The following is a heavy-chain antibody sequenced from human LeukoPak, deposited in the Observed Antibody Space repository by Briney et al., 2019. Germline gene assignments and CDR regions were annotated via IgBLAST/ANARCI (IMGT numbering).Heavy chain of an antibody. CDR1: GFTFSSYW. CDR2: IKQDGSEK. D-gene: IGHD3-9*01. Sequence: GGSLRLPCAASGFTFSSYWMSWVRQAPGKGLEWVANIKQDGSEKYYVDSVKGRFTISRDNAKNSLYLQMNSLRAEDTAVYYCARDKPHYDILTGSSYYFDYWGQGTLVTVSS. CDR3: ARDKPHYDILTGSSYYFDY. J-gene: IGHJ4*02. V-gene: IGHV3-7*01.